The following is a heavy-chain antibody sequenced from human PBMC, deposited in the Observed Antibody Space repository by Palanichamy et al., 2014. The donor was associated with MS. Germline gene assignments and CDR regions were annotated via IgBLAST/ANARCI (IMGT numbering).Heavy chain of an antibody. D-gene: IGHD1-7*01. Sequence: QVQLVQSGPEVKKPGASVKVSCEASGYTFSGYTIHWVRQAPGQGLEWLGWINANSGATLYSRKFQGRVTVTRETSTGTAYMELRSLTSDDTALYYCGVVDNRNSMYYFAYMGQGTLVTVSS. CDR2: INANSGAT. J-gene: IGHJ4*02. CDR3: GVVDNRNSMYYFAY. CDR1: GYTFSGYT. V-gene: IGHV1-2*02.